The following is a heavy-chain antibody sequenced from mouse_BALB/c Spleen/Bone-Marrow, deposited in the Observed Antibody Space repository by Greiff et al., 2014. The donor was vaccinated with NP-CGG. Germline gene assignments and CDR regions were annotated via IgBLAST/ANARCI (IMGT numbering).Heavy chain of an antibody. CDR1: GYAFSSSW. D-gene: IGHD2-3*01. Sequence: QVQLKESGPELVKPGASVKISCKASGYAFSSSWMNWVKQRPGQGLEWIGRIYPGDGDTKYNGKFKGKATLTAGKSSSTAYMQLSSLTSVDSAVYFCARSDGYRDMDYWGQGTSVTVSS. CDR2: IYPGDGDT. J-gene: IGHJ4*01. V-gene: IGHV1-82*01. CDR3: ARSDGYRDMDY.